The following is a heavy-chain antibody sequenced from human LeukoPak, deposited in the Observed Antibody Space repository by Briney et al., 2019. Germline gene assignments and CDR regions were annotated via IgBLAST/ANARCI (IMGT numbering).Heavy chain of an antibody. J-gene: IGHJ4*02. CDR2: ISGSGGST. Sequence: GGSLRLSCTASGFTFSNAWMNWVRQAPGKGLEWVSAISGSGGSTYYADSVKGRFTISRDNSKNTLYLQMNSLRAEDTAVYYCAKDLRSSQVIDYWGQGTLVTVSS. V-gene: IGHV3-23*01. CDR1: GFTFSNAW. CDR3: AKDLRSSQVIDY. D-gene: IGHD6-13*01.